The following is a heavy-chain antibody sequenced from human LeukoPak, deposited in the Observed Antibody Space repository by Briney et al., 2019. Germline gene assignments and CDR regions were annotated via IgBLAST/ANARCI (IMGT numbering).Heavy chain of an antibody. V-gene: IGHV3-74*01. CDR3: ARDRAATAPDF. D-gene: IGHD6-13*01. CDR2: INSDGSGA. CDR1: GLTFSSYW. J-gene: IGHJ4*02. Sequence: GGSLRLSCAASGLTFSSYWMYWVRQAPGKGLVWVSRINSDGSGAAYADFVKGRFTISRDNAKNTLYLQMNSLRAEDTAVYYCARDRAATAPDFWGQGTLVTVSS.